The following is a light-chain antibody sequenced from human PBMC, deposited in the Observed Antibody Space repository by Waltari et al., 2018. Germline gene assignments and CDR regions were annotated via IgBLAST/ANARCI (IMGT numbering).Light chain of an antibody. CDR3: QQGDSFPWT. V-gene: IGKV1-12*01. Sequence: DIQMTQSPSSVSASVGDRVTITCRASQDITRWLAWYQQKPGKAPKLLIYTASSLQSGVPSGFSGGGYGTDFTLTISSLQPEDFATYHCQQGDSFPWTFGQGTKVDMK. J-gene: IGKJ1*01. CDR2: TAS. CDR1: QDITRW.